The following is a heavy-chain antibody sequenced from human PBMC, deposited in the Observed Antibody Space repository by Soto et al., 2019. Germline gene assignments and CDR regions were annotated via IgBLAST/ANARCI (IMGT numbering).Heavy chain of an antibody. CDR3: ARSTGGDDCHF. Sequence: QVQLQESGPGLVKLSGTLSLTCAVSGGSLTSNDWWTWVRQPPGKGLEWVGQIHHSGSTFYNPSLRSRITVSIKVSPNHFSLHLDSVTAADTALYSCARSTGGDDCHFWGQGTMVNVSS. V-gene: IGHV4-4*02. D-gene: IGHD7-27*01. J-gene: IGHJ3*01. CDR2: IHHSGST. CDR1: GGSLTSNDW.